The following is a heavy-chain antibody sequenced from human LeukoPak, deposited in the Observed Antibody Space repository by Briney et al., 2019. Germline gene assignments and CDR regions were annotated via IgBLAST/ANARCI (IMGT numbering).Heavy chain of an antibody. D-gene: IGHD5-18*01. V-gene: IGHV3-7*01. J-gene: IGHJ4*02. CDR2: IKKDGSEK. CDR3: ARDLSGVAGYTYGRGIDY. CDR1: GFTFSSYW. Sequence: RGSLRLSCAASGFTFSSYWMSWVRQVPGKGLEGVANIKKDGSEKYYVDSVKGRFTISRDNAKTALYLQMNSLRAEDTAVYYCARDLSGVAGYTYGRGIDYWGQGTLVTVSS.